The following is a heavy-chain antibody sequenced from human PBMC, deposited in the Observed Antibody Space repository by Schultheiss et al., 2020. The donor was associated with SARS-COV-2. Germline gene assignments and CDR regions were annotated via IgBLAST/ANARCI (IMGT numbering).Heavy chain of an antibody. J-gene: IGHJ4*02. D-gene: IGHD2/OR15-2a*01. V-gene: IGHV3-21*01. CDR1: GFAFRSYA. CDR3: ARARGSIL. Sequence: GGSLRLSCAASGFAFRSYAMSWVRQAPGKGLEWVSSISSSSSYIYYADSVKGRFTISRDNAKNSLYLQMNSLRAEDTAVYYCARARGSILWGQGTLVTVSS. CDR2: ISSSSSYI.